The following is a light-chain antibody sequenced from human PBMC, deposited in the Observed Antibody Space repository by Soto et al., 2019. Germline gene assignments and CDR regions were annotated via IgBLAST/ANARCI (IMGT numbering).Light chain of an antibody. V-gene: IGKV1-5*03. CDR1: QTISSW. CDR3: QHYNSYSEA. CDR2: KAS. Sequence: DIQMTQSPSTLSGSVGDRVTITCRASQTISSWLAWYQQKPGKAPKLLIYKASTLKSGVPSRFSGSGSGTEFTLTISSLQPDDFATYYCQHYNSYSEAFGQGIRLESK. J-gene: IGKJ5*01.